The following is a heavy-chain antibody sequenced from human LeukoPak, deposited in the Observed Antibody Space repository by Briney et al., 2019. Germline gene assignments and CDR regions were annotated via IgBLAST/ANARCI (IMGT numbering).Heavy chain of an antibody. CDR3: VKRTRFSYYFDY. J-gene: IGHJ4*02. CDR1: GFSFSSHA. V-gene: IGHV3-64D*06. CDR2: ISTNGGST. D-gene: IGHD3-10*01. Sequence: PGGSLRLSCSVSGFSFSSHAMHWVRQAPGKGLEYVSGISTNGGSTSYADSVKGRFTISRDNSKNTLYLQMSSLRGEDTAVYYCVKRTRFSYYFDYWGQGTLVTASS.